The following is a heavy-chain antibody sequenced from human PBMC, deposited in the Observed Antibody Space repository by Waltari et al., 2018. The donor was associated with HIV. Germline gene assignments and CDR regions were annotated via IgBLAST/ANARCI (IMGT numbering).Heavy chain of an antibody. V-gene: IGHV4-34*01. Sequence: QVQLQQWGAGLLKPSETLSLTCAVYGGSFSGYYWSWIRQPPGKGLEWIGEINHSGSTNYNPSLRIRVTISVDTSKNQFSLKLSSVTAADTAVYYCARAAIMITFGGVIGHNWFDPWGQGTLVTVSS. D-gene: IGHD3-16*02. CDR2: INHSGST. J-gene: IGHJ5*02. CDR3: ARAAIMITFGGVIGHNWFDP. CDR1: GGSFSGYY.